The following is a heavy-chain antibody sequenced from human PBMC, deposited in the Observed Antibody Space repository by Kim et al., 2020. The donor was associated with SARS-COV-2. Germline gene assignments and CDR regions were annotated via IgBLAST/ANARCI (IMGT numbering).Heavy chain of an antibody. J-gene: IGHJ4*02. CDR1: GFTFSSYA. Sequence: GGSLRLSCAASGFTFSSYAMHWVRQAPGKGLEWVAVISYDGSNKYYADSVKGRFTISRDNSKNTLYLQMNSLRPEDTAVYYCARTDCSSTSCSSSFDYWGQGALVTVSS. CDR3: ARTDCSSTSCSSSFDY. D-gene: IGHD2-2*01. CDR2: ISYDGSNK. V-gene: IGHV3-30*04.